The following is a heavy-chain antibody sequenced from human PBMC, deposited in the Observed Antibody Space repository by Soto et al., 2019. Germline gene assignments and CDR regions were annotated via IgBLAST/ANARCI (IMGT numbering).Heavy chain of an antibody. CDR3: ARDSKPFYYDRRAYGMDV. D-gene: IGHD3-22*01. CDR2: ISAYNGNT. V-gene: IGHV1-18*01. CDR1: GYTFTSYG. Sequence: ASVKVSCKASGYTFTSYGISWVRQAPGQGLEWMGWISAYNGNTNYAQKLQGRVTMTTDTSTSTAYMELRSLRSDDTAVYYCARDSKPFYYDRRAYGMDVWGPGTTVTVSS. J-gene: IGHJ6*02.